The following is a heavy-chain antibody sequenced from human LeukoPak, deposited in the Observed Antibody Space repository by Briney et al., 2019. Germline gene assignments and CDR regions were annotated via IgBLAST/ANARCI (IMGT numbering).Heavy chain of an antibody. CDR2: ISWDGGST. D-gene: IGHD3-22*01. Sequence: GRSLRLSCAASGFTFDDYTMHWVRQAPGKGLEWVSLISWDGGSTYYADSVKGRFTISRDNSKNSLYLQMNSLRTEDTALYYCAKAVSQVYYYGMDVWGQGTTVTVSS. V-gene: IGHV3-43*01. CDR1: GFTFDDYT. J-gene: IGHJ6*02. CDR3: AKAVSQVYYYGMDV.